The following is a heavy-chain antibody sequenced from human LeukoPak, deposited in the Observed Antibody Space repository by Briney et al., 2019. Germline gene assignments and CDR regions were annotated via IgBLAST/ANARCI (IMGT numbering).Heavy chain of an antibody. CDR3: ARGTSMPAATNRVVDY. CDR1: GFTFSTYW. Sequence: GGSLRLSCAASGFTFSTYWMNWVRQAPGKGLEWVANINQDGSEKHCVDSVKGRFTTSRDNAKNSLYLQMNSLSADDTAIYYCARGTSMPAATNRVVDYWGQGTLVTVSS. CDR2: INQDGSEK. V-gene: IGHV3-7*01. D-gene: IGHD6-13*01. J-gene: IGHJ4*02.